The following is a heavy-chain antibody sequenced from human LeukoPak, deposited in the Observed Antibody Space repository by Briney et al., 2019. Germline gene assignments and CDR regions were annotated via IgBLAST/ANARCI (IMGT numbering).Heavy chain of an antibody. CDR2: ISSSSSYI. CDR1: GFTFSSYS. V-gene: IGHV3-21*01. CDR3: ARDRRYYDSSQSFDV. Sequence: GGSLRLSCAASGFTFSSYSMNWVRQAPGKGLEWVSSISSSSSYIYYADSVKGRFTISRDNAKNSLYLQMNSLKAEDTAVYYCARDRRYYDSSQSFDVWGQGTLVTVSS. D-gene: IGHD3-22*01. J-gene: IGHJ3*01.